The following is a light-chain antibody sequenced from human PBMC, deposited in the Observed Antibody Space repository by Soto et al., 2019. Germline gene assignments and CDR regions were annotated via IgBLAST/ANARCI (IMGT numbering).Light chain of an antibody. CDR2: AAS. J-gene: IGKJ2*01. V-gene: IGKV1-39*01. Sequence: DIQMTQSPSSLSASVGDRVTITCRASQSISSYLKWYQQKPGKAPKRLIYAASSLQSGVPSRFSGSESGTDFTLTNSSLQPEDFATYYCQQSYSTHPAFGQGTKLEIK. CDR1: QSISSY. CDR3: QQSYSTHPA.